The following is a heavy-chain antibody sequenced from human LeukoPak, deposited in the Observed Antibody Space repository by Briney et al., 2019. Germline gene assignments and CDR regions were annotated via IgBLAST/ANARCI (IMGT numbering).Heavy chain of an antibody. CDR1: GGPFNTYV. J-gene: IGHJ5*02. CDR3: ARDKSGHCSDTSCYPFWFDP. V-gene: IGHV1-69*05. D-gene: IGHD3-22*01. CDR2: IIPIFGTS. Sequence: GASVKVSCKVSGGPFNTYVFGWVRQAPGQGLEWMGAIIPIFGTSTYAQKFQGRLKFTTDESTSTAYMELGSLTSEDTAVYYCARDKSGHCSDTSCYPFWFDPWGQGTLVTVSS.